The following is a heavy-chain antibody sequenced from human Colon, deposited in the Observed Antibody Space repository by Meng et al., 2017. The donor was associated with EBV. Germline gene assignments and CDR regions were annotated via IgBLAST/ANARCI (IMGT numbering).Heavy chain of an antibody. D-gene: IGHD4-17*01. CDR1: STTIRRFFW. CDR2: IYDDGAT. CDR3: ARAPRRGRYGDYVNIWFDS. J-gene: IGHJ5*01. Sequence: VWRQGSGPGMGEPLCTLSLTCRVSSTTIRRFFWRSWVRQSPVKGLEWIGEIYDDGATNYNPSLKHGVTILVDKVNNQFSLKLNSVTAADTAVYYCARAPRRGRYGDYVNIWFDSWGQGTLVTVSS. V-gene: IGHV4-4*02.